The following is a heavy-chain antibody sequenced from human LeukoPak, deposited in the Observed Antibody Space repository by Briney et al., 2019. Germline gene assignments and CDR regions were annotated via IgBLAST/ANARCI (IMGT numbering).Heavy chain of an antibody. CDR2: IKQDGSER. J-gene: IGHJ4*02. CDR1: GFTFSSYW. Sequence: GGSLRLSCAASGFTFSSYWMSWVRQAPGKGLEWVANIKQDGSERYYVDSVKGRFTISRDNAKNTLYLHMNSLRAKDTAVYYCAGDLTGTTTDWGQGTLVTVSS. V-gene: IGHV3-7*01. CDR3: AGDLTGTTTD. D-gene: IGHD1-20*01.